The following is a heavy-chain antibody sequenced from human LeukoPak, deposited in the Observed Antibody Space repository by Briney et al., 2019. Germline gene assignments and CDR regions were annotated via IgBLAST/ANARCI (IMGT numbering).Heavy chain of an antibody. CDR3: ARGLGGYYFQH. J-gene: IGHJ1*01. Sequence: SETLSLTCTASGGTIRSSSYYWDWIRQPPGQELERIGTIYYSGNAYYNPSHDRPVRISDDTSKNQCSLKLSSVTAADTAVYYCARGLGGYYFQHWGQGTLVTVSS. V-gene: IGHV4-39*01. D-gene: IGHD3-10*01. CDR2: IYYSGNA. CDR1: GGTIRSSSYY.